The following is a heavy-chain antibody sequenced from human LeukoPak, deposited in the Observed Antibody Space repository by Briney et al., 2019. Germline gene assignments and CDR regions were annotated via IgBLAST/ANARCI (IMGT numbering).Heavy chain of an antibody. CDR2: IYYSGST. V-gene: IGHV4-39*07. CDR1: GDSISTSSYF. Sequence: SETLSLTCTVSGDSISTSSYFWGWIRQSPGKGLEWIASIYYSGSTYYNPSLKSRVTISVDTSKNQFSLKLSSVTAEDTAVYYCARELDAFDIWGQGTMVTVSS. CDR3: ARELDAFDI. J-gene: IGHJ3*02.